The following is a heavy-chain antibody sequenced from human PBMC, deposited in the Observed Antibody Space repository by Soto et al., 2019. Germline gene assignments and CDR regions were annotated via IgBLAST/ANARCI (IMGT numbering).Heavy chain of an antibody. CDR3: ARTPGSSSWDY. CDR1: GGSISSYY. CDR2: IYYSGST. J-gene: IGHJ4*02. V-gene: IGHV4-59*01. D-gene: IGHD6-6*01. Sequence: PSETLSLTCTVSGGSISSYYWSCIRQPPGKGLEWIGYIYYSGSTNYNPSLKSRVTISVDTSKNQFSLKLSSVTAADTAVYYCARTPGSSSWDYWGQGTLVTVSS.